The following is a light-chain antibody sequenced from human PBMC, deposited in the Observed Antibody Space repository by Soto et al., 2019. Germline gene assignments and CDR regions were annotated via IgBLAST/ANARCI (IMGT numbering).Light chain of an antibody. CDR3: QQYNSYSRT. CDR1: QTISSW. J-gene: IGKJ1*01. CDR2: KAS. Sequence: DIQMTQSPSTLSGSVGDRVTITCRASQTISSWLAWYQQKPGKAPKLLIYKASSLESGVPSRFSGSGSGTECTLTISSLQPDDFATYYCQQYNSYSRTFGQGTKVDIK. V-gene: IGKV1-5*03.